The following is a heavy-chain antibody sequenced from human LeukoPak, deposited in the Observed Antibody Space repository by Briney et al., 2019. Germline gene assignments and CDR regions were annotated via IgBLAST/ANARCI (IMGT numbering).Heavy chain of an antibody. CDR2: IYHSGST. V-gene: IGHV4-30-2*01. D-gene: IGHD5-24*01. CDR1: GGSISSGGYS. Sequence: SQTLSLTCAVSGGSISSGGYSWSWIRQPPGKGLKWIGYIYHSGSTYYNPSLKSRVTISVDRSKIQFSLKLSSVTAADTAVYYCARTRDGYNQYYFDYWGQGTLVTVSS. CDR3: ARTRDGYNQYYFDY. J-gene: IGHJ4*02.